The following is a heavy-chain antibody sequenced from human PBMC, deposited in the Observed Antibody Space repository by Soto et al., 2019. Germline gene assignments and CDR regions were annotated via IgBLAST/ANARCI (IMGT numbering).Heavy chain of an antibody. J-gene: IGHJ4*02. Sequence: PGGSLRLSCAASGFTFSSYSMNWVRQAPGKRLEWVSYISSSSSTIYYADSVKGRFTISRDNAKNSLYLQMNSLRDEDTAVYYCARVLKIAEAGSRNQGYWGQGXLVTVYS. CDR2: ISSSSSTI. CDR3: ARVLKIAEAGSRNQGY. V-gene: IGHV3-48*02. CDR1: GFTFSSYS. D-gene: IGHD6-13*01.